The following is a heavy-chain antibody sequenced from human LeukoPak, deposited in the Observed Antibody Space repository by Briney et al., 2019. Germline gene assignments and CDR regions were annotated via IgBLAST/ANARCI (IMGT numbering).Heavy chain of an antibody. CDR3: AKASRESSGYYFDY. J-gene: IGHJ4*02. V-gene: IGHV3-30*18. CDR2: ISYDGITN. CDR1: GFTFTSYG. D-gene: IGHD5-12*01. Sequence: GGSLRLSCSASGFTFTSYGMHWVRQAPGKGLEWVAVISYDGITNYYADSVKGRFTISRDNSKDTLFLQMNSLRAEDTALYYCAKASRESSGYYFDYWGQGTLLTVSS.